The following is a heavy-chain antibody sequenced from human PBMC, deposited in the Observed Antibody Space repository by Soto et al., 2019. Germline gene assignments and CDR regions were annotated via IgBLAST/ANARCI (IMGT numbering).Heavy chain of an antibody. Sequence: DLEWLAHIFSNDEKSYSTSLKSRLTISKDTSKSQVVLTMTNMDPVDTATYYCARIRGVLFNWFDPWGQGTLVTVSS. J-gene: IGHJ5*02. D-gene: IGHD3-10*01. CDR2: IFSNDEK. V-gene: IGHV2-26*01. CDR3: ARIRGVLFNWFDP.